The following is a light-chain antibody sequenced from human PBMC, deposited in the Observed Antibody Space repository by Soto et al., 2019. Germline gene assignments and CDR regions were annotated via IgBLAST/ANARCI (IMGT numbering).Light chain of an antibody. CDR1: QSVRSR. J-gene: IGKJ4*02. Sequence: EIEMTQSPATLSASVGDRVTITCRASQSVRSRLAWYQQKPGKAPRVLIFDTSTLATGIPSRFSGSGSGTEFTLTISSLQSEDFAVYYCQHYSTWRGTFGGGTKVDI. V-gene: IGKV1-5*01. CDR3: QHYSTWRGT. CDR2: DTS.